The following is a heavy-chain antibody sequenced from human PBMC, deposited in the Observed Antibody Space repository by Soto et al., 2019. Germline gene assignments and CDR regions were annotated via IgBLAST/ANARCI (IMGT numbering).Heavy chain of an antibody. CDR1: GYTFTSQY. Sequence: ASVKVSCKASGYTFTSQYMHWVRQAPGEGLEWKGIINPRDDTKAYTQKFQGRVTMTRDTSTSTFYMELRSLRSEDTAIYYCARAAARDCSSTSCYSDYWGQGTLVTVSS. D-gene: IGHD2-2*01. V-gene: IGHV1-46*03. J-gene: IGHJ4*02. CDR2: INPRDDTK. CDR3: ARAAARDCSSTSCYSDY.